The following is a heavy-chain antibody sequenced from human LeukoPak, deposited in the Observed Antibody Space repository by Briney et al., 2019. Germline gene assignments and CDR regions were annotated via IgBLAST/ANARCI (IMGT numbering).Heavy chain of an antibody. V-gene: IGHV3-53*01. CDR1: GFIFSNYG. Sequence: PGGSLRLSCAASGFIFSNYGMNWVRQAPGKGLEWVSVIYSGGSTYYADSVKGRFTISRDNSKNTLYLQMNSLRAEDTAVYYCARDLNYGTPFDSWGQGTLVTVSS. CDR3: ARDLNYGTPFDS. CDR2: IYSGGST. D-gene: IGHD2-15*01. J-gene: IGHJ4*02.